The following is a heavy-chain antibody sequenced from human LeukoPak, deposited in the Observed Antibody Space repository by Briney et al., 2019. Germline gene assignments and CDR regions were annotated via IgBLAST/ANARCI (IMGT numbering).Heavy chain of an antibody. CDR2: IGTASDT. J-gene: IGHJ6*03. CDR3: ARGPPRGKYYYMDV. D-gene: IGHD1-1*01. V-gene: IGHV3-13*01. CDR1: GFTFSSLD. Sequence: GGSLRLSCAASGFTFSSLDMHWVRQPTGQGLEWVSTIGTASDTYYPGSVEGRFALSRDNAKNSLYLQMNSLTAADTAVYYCARGPPRGKYYYMDVWGKGTTVTVSS.